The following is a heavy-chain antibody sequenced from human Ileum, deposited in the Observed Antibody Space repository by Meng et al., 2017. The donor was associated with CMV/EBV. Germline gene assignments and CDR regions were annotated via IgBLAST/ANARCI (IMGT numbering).Heavy chain of an antibody. V-gene: IGHV3-30-3*01. Sequence: GESLKISCVDSGFTFNKYAIHWVRRAPGKGLEWVALVSHDGVTKQYADSVQGRLTISRDNSQNTVVLQMDSLRGEDTAVYYCAAEYRLLNTPYFEYWGQGTVVTGYS. CDR3: AAEYRLLNTPYFEY. D-gene: IGHD2/OR15-2a*01. J-gene: IGHJ4*02. CDR1: GFTFNKYA. CDR2: VSHDGVTK.